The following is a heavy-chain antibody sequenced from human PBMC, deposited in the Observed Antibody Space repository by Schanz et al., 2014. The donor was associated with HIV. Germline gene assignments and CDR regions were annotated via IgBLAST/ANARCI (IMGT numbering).Heavy chain of an antibody. D-gene: IGHD6-19*01. CDR2: IWYDGSYK. CDR3: ARSPDWAGTDAFDI. Sequence: QVQLVESGGGVVQPGRSLRLSCAASGFTFSNFAMHWVRQAPGKGLEWAAVIWYDGSYKYYADSVKGRFTISRDNPKNTLYLQMNSLRAEDTAIYYCARSPDWAGTDAFDIWGQGTMVTLSS. V-gene: IGHV3-33*01. J-gene: IGHJ3*02. CDR1: GFTFSNFA.